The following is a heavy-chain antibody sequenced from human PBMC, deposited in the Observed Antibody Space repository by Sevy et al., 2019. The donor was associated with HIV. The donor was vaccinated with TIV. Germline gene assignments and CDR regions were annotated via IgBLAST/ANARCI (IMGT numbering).Heavy chain of an antibody. J-gene: IGHJ6*02. V-gene: IGHV3-53*03. D-gene: IGHD2-15*01. CDR2: IYSGANT. CDR3: ATTSTPLYYYALDV. Sequence: GGSLRLSCAASEFTVSSKYMSWVRQAPGKGLEWVSVIYSGANTYYADSVKGRFTISRDISKNTLYLQMNSLRAEDTAIYYCATTSTPLYYYALDVWGQGTTVTVSS. CDR1: EFTVSSKY.